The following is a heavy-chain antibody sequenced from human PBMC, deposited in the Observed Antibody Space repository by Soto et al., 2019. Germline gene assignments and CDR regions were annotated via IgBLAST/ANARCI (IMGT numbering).Heavy chain of an antibody. CDR1: GASVSSGNYF. CDR2: IYNIGST. V-gene: IGHV4-61*01. J-gene: IGHJ4*02. Sequence: PSETLSLTCTVSGASVSSGNYFWSWIRQPPGKGLEWIGYIYNIGSTNYNPSLKSRVTISVDTSKNQFSVKLSSVTAADTAVYYCAREDIAAASFDYWGQGTLVTV. D-gene: IGHD6-13*01. CDR3: AREDIAAASFDY.